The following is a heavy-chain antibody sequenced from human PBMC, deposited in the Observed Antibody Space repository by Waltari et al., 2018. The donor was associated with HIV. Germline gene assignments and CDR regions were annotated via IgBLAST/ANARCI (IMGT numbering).Heavy chain of an antibody. CDR3: ARYRPEVHYYNGMDV. CDR2: IRSGGSTT. CDR1: GFAFRSYY. Sequence: EVQLVESGGGSLQAGGSLRLSCAASGFAFRSYYMFWVRQAPGKGLVWVSRIRSGGSTTSYADSVKGRFTVSRDNARNTLYFQMNSLRAEDTAVYYCARYRPEVHYYNGMDVWGQGTTVTVSS. D-gene: IGHD3-16*02. J-gene: IGHJ6*02. V-gene: IGHV3-74*01.